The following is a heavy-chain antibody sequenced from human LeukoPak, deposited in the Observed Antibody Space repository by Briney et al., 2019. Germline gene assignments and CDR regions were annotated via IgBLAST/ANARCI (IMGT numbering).Heavy chain of an antibody. CDR2: ISYIGDKM. D-gene: IGHD3-10*01. J-gene: IGHJ6*03. V-gene: IGHV3-23*01. CDR1: GFTFSSSA. CDR3: AKSPYFYNSGRYVDV. Sequence: GGSLRLSCAASGFTFSSSAMSWVRQAPGKGLEWVSAISYIGDKMYYADSVKGRFTISRDNSKNTLYLQMNRLRAEDTAVYYCAKSPYFYNSGRYVDVWGKGTTVTVSS.